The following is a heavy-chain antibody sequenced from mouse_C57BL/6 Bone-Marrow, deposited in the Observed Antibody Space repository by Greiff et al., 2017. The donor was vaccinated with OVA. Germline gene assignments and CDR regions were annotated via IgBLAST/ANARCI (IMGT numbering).Heavy chain of an antibody. CDR3: ARDPLLLRDWYFDV. Sequence: EVKVEESGGGLVKPGGSLKLSCAASGFTFSSYAMSWVRQTPEKRLEWVATISDGGSYTYYPDNVKGRFTISRDNAKNNLYLQMSHLKSEDTAMYYCARDPLLLRDWYFDVWGTGTTVTVSS. J-gene: IGHJ1*03. D-gene: IGHD1-1*01. CDR2: ISDGGSYT. CDR1: GFTFSSYA. V-gene: IGHV5-4*01.